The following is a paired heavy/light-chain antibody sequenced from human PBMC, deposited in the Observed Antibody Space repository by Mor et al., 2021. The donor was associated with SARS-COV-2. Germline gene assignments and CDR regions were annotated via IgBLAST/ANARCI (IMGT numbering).Light chain of an antibody. J-gene: IGKJ1*01. V-gene: IGKV2-28*01. Sequence: DIVMTQSPLFLPVTPGEPASISCRSSQSLLYSNGYNYLAWYLQKPGQSPQLLIYLGSNRASGVPDRFSGSGSGTDFTLKISRVEAEDVGVYYCMQSVQTPPTLGQGTKVEIK. CDR1: QSLLYSNGYNY. CDR3: MQSVQTPPT. CDR2: LGS.
Heavy chain of an antibody. CDR1: GFTFNNFA. D-gene: IGHD6-19*01. CDR3: AKEADSAVDGYAEYFQH. V-gene: IGHV3-23*01. J-gene: IGHJ1*01. Sequence: DVQLLESGGGLVQPGGSLRLSCEASGFTFNNFAMSWVRQAPGKGLEWVSAITGSGRATYYTDSVKGRFAISRDNSKNTLYLQMNSLRVDDTAIFYCAKEADSAVDGYAEYFQHWGQGTLVTVSS. CDR2: ITGSGRAT.